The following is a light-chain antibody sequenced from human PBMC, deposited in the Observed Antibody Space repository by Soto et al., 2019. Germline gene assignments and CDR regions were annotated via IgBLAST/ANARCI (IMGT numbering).Light chain of an antibody. J-gene: IGLJ1*01. CDR1: SSDAGDYNY. V-gene: IGLV2-11*01. CDR2: DVS. Sequence: QSALTQPRSVSGSPGQSVTISCTGASSDAGDYNYVSWYQQHPGKAPKLMIYDVSKRPSGVPDRFSGSKSGNTASLTISGLQAEDEADYYCCSYAGSYSYVIGTGTKLTVL. CDR3: CSYAGSYSYV.